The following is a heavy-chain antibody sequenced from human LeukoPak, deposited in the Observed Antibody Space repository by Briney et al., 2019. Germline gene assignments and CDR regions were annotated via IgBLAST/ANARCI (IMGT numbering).Heavy chain of an antibody. CDR1: GDSVSSNSAV. V-gene: IGHV6-1*01. CDR3: AGGSTLGY. J-gene: IGHJ4*02. D-gene: IGHD4-23*01. Sequence: SQTLSLTCAISGDSVSSNSAVWNWIRQSPSRGLEWLGRTYYRSKWYIDYAVSVKSRMIINPDTSKNQFSLQLNSVTPEDTGIYYCAGGSTLGYWGQGTLVTVSS. CDR2: TYYRSKWYI.